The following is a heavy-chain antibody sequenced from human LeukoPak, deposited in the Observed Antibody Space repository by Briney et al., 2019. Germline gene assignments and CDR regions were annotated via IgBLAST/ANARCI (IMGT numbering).Heavy chain of an antibody. V-gene: IGHV4-39*07. D-gene: IGHD6-13*01. Sequence: SETLSLTCTVSGGSISSSSYYWGWIRQPPGKGLEWIGSIYYSGSTYYNPSLKSRVTISADTSKNQFSLKLSSVTAADTAVYYCARDQQLDYFDYWGQGTLVTVSS. CDR1: GGSISSSSYY. CDR2: IYYSGST. CDR3: ARDQQLDYFDY. J-gene: IGHJ4*02.